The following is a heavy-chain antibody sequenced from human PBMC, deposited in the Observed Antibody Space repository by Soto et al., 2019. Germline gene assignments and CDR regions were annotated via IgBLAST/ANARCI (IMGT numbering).Heavy chain of an antibody. J-gene: IGHJ2*01. CDR1: GITFSTYG. V-gene: IGHV3-33*01. CDR3: ATQWGVTTPWYFEL. Sequence: GGSLRLSCLASGITFSTYGMHWVRQTPGKALEWVAVIWSDGSKKYYSDSVKGRFTISRDNSKNTLYLQVNSLSAEDTAVYYCATQWGVTTPWYFELCGRGTRVTVS. CDR2: IWSDGSKK. D-gene: IGHD4-17*01.